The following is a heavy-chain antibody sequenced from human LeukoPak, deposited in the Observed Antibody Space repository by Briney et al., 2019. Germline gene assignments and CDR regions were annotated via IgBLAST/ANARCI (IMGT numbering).Heavy chain of an antibody. CDR3: AKTGIAVAGIGY. Sequence: QSGGSLRLSCAASGFTFDDYAMHWARQAPGKGLEWVSGISWNSGSIGYADSVKGRFTISRDNAKNSLYLQMNSLRAEDTALYYCAKTGIAVAGIGYWGQGTLVTVSS. D-gene: IGHD6-19*01. CDR1: GFTFDDYA. V-gene: IGHV3-9*01. J-gene: IGHJ4*02. CDR2: ISWNSGSI.